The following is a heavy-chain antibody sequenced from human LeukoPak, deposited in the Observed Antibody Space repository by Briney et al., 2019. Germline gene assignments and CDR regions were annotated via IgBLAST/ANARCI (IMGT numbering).Heavy chain of an antibody. CDR2: INHRGST. CDR3: ARGRRGAATNNWFDP. D-gene: IGHD1-26*01. Sequence: PSETLSLTCAVYGGSFSGYYWRWIRQPPGKGLEWIGEINHRGSTNYNPSLKSRVTISVDTSKNQFSLKLSSVTAADTAVYYCARGRRGAATNNWFDPWGQATLVTVSS. V-gene: IGHV4-34*01. CDR1: GGSFSGYY. J-gene: IGHJ5*02.